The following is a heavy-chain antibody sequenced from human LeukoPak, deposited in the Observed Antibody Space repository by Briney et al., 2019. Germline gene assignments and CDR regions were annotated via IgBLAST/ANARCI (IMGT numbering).Heavy chain of an antibody. CDR2: IYYSGST. V-gene: IGHV4-59*01. J-gene: IGHJ4*02. CDR3: ARGVDYSSGSYYKGGDFDY. D-gene: IGHD3-10*01. CDR1: GGSISSYY. Sequence: SETLSLTCTVSGGSISSYYWNWIRQPPGKGLEWIGYIYYSGSTNYNPSLKSRVIILVDTSNNQFSLKLSSVTAADTAVYYCARGVDYSSGSYYKGGDFDYWGQGTLVTVSS.